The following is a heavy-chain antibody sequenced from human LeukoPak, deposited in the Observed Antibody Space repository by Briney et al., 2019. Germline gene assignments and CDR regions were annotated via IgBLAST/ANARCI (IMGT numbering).Heavy chain of an antibody. CDR2: INHSGST. D-gene: IGHD6-6*01. CDR3: ARGQWQLAGDYYYGMDV. V-gene: IGHV4-34*01. Sequence: SETLSLTCAVYSGSFSGYYWSWIRQPPGKGLEWIGEINHSGSTNYNPSLKSRVTISVDTSKNQFSLKLSSVTAADTAVYYCARGQWQLAGDYYYGMDVWGQGTTVTVSS. CDR1: SGSFSGYY. J-gene: IGHJ6*02.